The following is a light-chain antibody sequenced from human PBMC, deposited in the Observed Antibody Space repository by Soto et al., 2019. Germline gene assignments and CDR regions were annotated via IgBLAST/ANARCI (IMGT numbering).Light chain of an antibody. Sequence: QSVLTQPPSVSGAPGQRVTISCTGSSSNIGAGYDVHWYQQVPGTAPKFLISGNNNRPSGVPDRFSGSKSGTSASLAITRLRAEDETDYYCQSYDSSLSASVFGGGTKVTVL. CDR1: SSNIGAGYD. J-gene: IGLJ3*02. CDR2: GNN. CDR3: QSYDSSLSASV. V-gene: IGLV1-40*01.